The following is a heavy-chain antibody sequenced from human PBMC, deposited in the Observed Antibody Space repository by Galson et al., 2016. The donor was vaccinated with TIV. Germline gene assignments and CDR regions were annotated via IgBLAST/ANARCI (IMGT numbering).Heavy chain of an antibody. CDR3: ARRYSGSKNGFDM. Sequence: SVKVSCKASGGTFSSYSVSWVRQAPGQGLEWMGRIIPMVRMTNYAQKFQGKITITADRSTTTAYLELSSLRSEDTAVYYCARRYSGSKNGFDMWGQGTMVTVSS. D-gene: IGHD1-26*01. V-gene: IGHV1-69*02. J-gene: IGHJ3*02. CDR2: IIPMVRMT. CDR1: GGTFSSYS.